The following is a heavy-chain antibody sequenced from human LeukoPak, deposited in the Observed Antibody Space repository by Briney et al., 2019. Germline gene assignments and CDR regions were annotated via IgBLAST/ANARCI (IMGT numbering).Heavy chain of an antibody. CDR2: IYTSGST. D-gene: IGHD3-3*01. V-gene: IGHV4-4*07. CDR3: AREGYDFWSGYSDYFYYYMDV. J-gene: IGHJ6*03. CDR1: GGSISSYY. Sequence: PSETLSFTFTVYGGSISSYYWSWIRQPAGQGLDWIGRIYTSGSTNYNPSLKSRVTMSVDTSKNQFSLKLSSVTAADTAVYYCAREGYDFWSGYSDYFYYYMDVWGKGTTVTVSS.